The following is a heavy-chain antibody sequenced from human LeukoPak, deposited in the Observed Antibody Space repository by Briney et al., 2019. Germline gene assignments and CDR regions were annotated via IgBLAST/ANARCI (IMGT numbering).Heavy chain of an antibody. CDR3: AKGGYTTWFDP. J-gene: IGHJ5*02. CDR2: IRSGGGDT. Sequence: PGGSLRLSCAASGFTFREYSMSWVRQAPGKGLEWVSNIRSGGGDTYYTDSVKGRFTISRDNSKNTLYLQMNSLRAEDTAVYYCAKGGYTTWFDPWGQGTLVTVSS. V-gene: IGHV3-23*01. D-gene: IGHD2-15*01. CDR1: GFTFREYS.